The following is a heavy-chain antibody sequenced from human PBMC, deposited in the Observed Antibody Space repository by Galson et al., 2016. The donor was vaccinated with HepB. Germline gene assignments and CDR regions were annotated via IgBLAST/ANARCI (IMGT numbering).Heavy chain of an antibody. CDR2: IRAKRYGETP. Sequence: SLRLSCAASGFNFGDDAMSWFRQAPGRGLEWVGFIRAKRYGETPDYAASVKGRFAISKDDSKSIAYLQMNSLKTEDTGVYYCARHLPRGSGWSFYFDSWGQGTLVTVS. D-gene: IGHD6-19*01. V-gene: IGHV3-49*03. J-gene: IGHJ4*02. CDR3: ARHLPRGSGWSFYFDS. CDR1: GFNFGDDA.